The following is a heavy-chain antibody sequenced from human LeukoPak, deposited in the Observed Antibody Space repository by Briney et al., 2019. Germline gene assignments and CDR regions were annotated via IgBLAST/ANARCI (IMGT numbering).Heavy chain of an antibody. V-gene: IGHV3-23*01. CDR2: VSGSGGGT. Sequence: GGSVRRSCAASGFTFSSYAMRWVRQAPGKGLEWVSSVSGSGGGTYYADSVKGRFTISRDNSKNTLYLQMNSLRAEDTAVYYCAKPRAVGVNAFFDYWGQGTLVTVSS. J-gene: IGHJ4*02. CDR3: AKPRAVGVNAFFDY. CDR1: GFTFSSYA.